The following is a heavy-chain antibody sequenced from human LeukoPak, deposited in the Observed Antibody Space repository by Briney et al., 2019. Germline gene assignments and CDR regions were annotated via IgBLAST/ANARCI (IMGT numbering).Heavy chain of an antibody. CDR3: ARWGSNYYDSSGRHDY. CDR2: INPDSGGT. J-gene: IGHJ4*02. CDR1: GYTFTGFY. D-gene: IGHD3-22*01. Sequence: ASVKVSCKASGYTFTGFYMHWVRQAPGQGLEWMGWINPDSGGTNYAQKLQGRVTMTTDTSTSTAYMELRSLRSDDTAVYYCARWGSNYYDSSGRHDYWGQGTLVTVSS. V-gene: IGHV1-2*02.